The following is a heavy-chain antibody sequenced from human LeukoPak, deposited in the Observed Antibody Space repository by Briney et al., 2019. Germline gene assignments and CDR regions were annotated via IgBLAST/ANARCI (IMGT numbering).Heavy chain of an antibody. CDR3: AKHRGGVKGGYYEEFDY. Sequence: PGGSLRLSCATSGFTFSSYGMHWVRQAPGVGLEWVAVISSDARDKYYADSVKGRFTISRDNSKNTLYLQMNSLRAEDTAVYYCAKHRGGVKGGYYEEFDYWGQGTLVTVSS. V-gene: IGHV3-30*18. CDR2: ISSDARDK. D-gene: IGHD3-22*01. CDR1: GFTFSSYG. J-gene: IGHJ4*02.